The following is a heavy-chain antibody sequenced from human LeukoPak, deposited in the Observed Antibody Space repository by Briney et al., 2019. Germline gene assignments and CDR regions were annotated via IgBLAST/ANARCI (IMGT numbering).Heavy chain of an antibody. Sequence: GGSLSLFCAASGFTFKGYSMRWVRQAPEKGPEWVSTIRGSGDATYYAYSVKGRFTISRDNSKYTLYVQMNSLRAEDTAVYYCAKDRQMRCSLGFDYWSQGALVIVSS. CDR3: AKDRQMRCSLGFDY. J-gene: IGHJ4*02. CDR2: IRGSGDAT. D-gene: IGHD3-10*02. V-gene: IGHV3-23*01. CDR1: GFTFKGYS.